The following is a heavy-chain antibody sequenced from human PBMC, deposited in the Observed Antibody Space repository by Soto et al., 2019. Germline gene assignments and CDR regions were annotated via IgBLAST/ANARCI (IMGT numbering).Heavy chain of an antibody. J-gene: IGHJ6*02. CDR3: ARGLSVTNTFYYYYAMDA. CDR2: INHSGRT. Sequence: XETLCLTCAVYRGSLSRYFWNWIRQPPGKGLEWIGEINHSGRTNYNPSLKSRVTISVDTSKNQFSLKLSSVTAADTAVYYCARGLSVTNTFYYYYAMDAWGQGNTATVSS. V-gene: IGHV4-34*01. CDR1: RGSLSRYF. D-gene: IGHD2-8*01.